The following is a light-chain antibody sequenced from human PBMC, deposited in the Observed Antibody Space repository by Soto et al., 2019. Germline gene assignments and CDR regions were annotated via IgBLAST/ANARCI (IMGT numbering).Light chain of an antibody. J-gene: IGKJ1*01. CDR3: QQYAGSPWT. V-gene: IGKV3-20*01. CDR2: GAS. CDR1: QSVSSTY. Sequence: EIVMTQSPPTLSVSPGERATLSCRASQSVSSTYLAWYRQKPGQAPRPLIYGASSRATGIPDRISGSGSGTDCTLIISRLEPEDFAVYYCQQYAGSPWTFGQGTKVDI.